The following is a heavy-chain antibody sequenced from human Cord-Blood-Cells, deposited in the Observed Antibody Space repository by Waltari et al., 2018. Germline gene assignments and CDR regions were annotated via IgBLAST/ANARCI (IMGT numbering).Heavy chain of an antibody. Sequence: EVQLVQSGAEVKKPGESLKISCKGSGYSFTSYWIGWVRQMPGKGLEWMGIIYPGDSDTRYSPSFQGQVTISADKSISTAYLQWSSLKASDTAMYYCVRRRGLYSSSSRWYFDLWGRGTLVTVSS. V-gene: IGHV5-51*03. CDR3: VRRRGLYSSSSRWYFDL. D-gene: IGHD6-6*01. CDR2: IYPGDSDT. J-gene: IGHJ2*01. CDR1: GYSFTSYW.